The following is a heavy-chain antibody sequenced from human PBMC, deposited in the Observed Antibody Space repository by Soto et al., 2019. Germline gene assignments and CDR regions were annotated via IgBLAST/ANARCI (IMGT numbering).Heavy chain of an antibody. Sequence: QVQLVESGGGVVQPGRSLRLSCAASGFTFSSYGMHWVRQAPGKGLEWGAGISYAGSNKYYADSVEGRFTISRDNSKNTLYLQMNSLRAEDTAVYYCAITYGDESDYWGQGTLVTVSS. CDR1: GFTFSSYG. CDR2: ISYAGSNK. V-gene: IGHV3-30*03. J-gene: IGHJ4*02. D-gene: IGHD4-17*01. CDR3: AITYGDESDY.